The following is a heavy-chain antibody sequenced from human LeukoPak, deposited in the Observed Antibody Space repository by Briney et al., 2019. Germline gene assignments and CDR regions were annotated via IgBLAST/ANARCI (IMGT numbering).Heavy chain of an antibody. CDR2: IDPSSTYI. CDR3: ARAPTVLVGYCSSSSCQADY. D-gene: IGHD2-2*01. Sequence: GSLRLSCAASGFTFRSYSMNWVRQAPGKGLEWVSAIDPSSTYIYYADSVKGRFTISRDNAENSLYLQMNSLRVEDTAVYYCARAPTVLVGYCSSSSCQADYWGQGTLVAVSS. J-gene: IGHJ4*02. V-gene: IGHV3-21*01. CDR1: GFTFRSYS.